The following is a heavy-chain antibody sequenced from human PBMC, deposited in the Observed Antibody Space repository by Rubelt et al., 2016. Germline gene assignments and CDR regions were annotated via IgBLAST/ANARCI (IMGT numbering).Heavy chain of an antibody. CDR3: ARGSTSGIFGTLIPSDS. V-gene: IGHV4-59*01. D-gene: IGHD3-3*01. CDR2: IHYLGNT. J-gene: IGHJ4*02. Sequence: QVRLQESGPGLVKPSETLSLTCVVSGGSISDTFWSWVRQPPGKGLEWIGYIHYLGNTNYNPSLKSRATISVDVSKTQFSPGLAAVTAADSAVYYCARGSTSGIFGTLIPSDSWGQGTLVTVSS. CDR1: GGSISDTF.